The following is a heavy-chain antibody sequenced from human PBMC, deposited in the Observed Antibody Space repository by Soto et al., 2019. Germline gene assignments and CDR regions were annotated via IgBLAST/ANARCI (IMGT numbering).Heavy chain of an antibody. CDR3: AAVGGYRPLEYHYYVMAF. CDR1: GFTFTSSA. CDR2: IVVGSGNT. J-gene: IGHJ6*02. Sequence: SVKVSCKASGFTFTSSAVQWVRQARGQRLEWIGWIVVGSGNTNYAQKFQERVTITRDMSTSTAYMELSSLRSEDTAVYYCAAVGGYRPLEYHYYVMAFWGQGTTVTVSS. V-gene: IGHV1-58*01. D-gene: IGHD5-18*01.